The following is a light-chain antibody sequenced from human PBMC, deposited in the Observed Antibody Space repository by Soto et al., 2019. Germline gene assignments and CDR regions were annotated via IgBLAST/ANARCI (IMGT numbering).Light chain of an antibody. CDR1: QNISSGH. CDR3: QQYGSSPVT. Sequence: EIVLTQSPGTLALSPGERATLSCRASQNISSGHLAWNQQRLGQAPRLLIYGASSRAAGIPDRFSGSGSGTDFTLTISRLEPEDFAVYYCQQYGSSPVTFGQGTKLEIK. V-gene: IGKV3-20*01. J-gene: IGKJ2*01. CDR2: GAS.